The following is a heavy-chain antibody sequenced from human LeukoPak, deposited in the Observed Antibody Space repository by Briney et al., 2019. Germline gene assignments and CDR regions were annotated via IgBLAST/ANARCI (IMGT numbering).Heavy chain of an antibody. CDR1: GGSFSGYY. J-gene: IGHJ4*02. V-gene: IGHV4-34*01. Sequence: SETLSLTCAVYGGSFSGYYWSWIRQPPGKGLEWIGEINHSGSTNYNPSLKSRVTISVDTSKNQFSPKLSSVTAADTAVYYCARKRVFVVVPAARGSFDYWGQGTLVTVSS. CDR3: ARKRVFVVVPAARGSFDY. CDR2: INHSGST. D-gene: IGHD2-2*01.